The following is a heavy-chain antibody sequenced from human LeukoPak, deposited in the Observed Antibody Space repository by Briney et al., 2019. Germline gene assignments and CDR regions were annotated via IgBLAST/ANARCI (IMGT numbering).Heavy chain of an antibody. V-gene: IGHV1-2*06. Sequence: ASVKVSCKASGYTFTGYYMHWVRQAPGQGLEWMGRINPNSGGTNCAQKFQGRVTMTRDTSISTAYMELSRLRSDDTAVYYCARLWGYYDSSGYPHAFDIWGQGTMVTVSS. D-gene: IGHD3-22*01. CDR1: GYTFTGYY. J-gene: IGHJ3*02. CDR3: ARLWGYYDSSGYPHAFDI. CDR2: INPNSGGT.